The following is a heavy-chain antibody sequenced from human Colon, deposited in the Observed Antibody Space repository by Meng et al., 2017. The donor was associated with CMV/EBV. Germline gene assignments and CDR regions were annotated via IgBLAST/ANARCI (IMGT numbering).Heavy chain of an antibody. J-gene: IGHJ4*02. CDR1: GGSFSGYF. V-gene: IGHV4-34*01. CDR2: INHSGST. D-gene: IGHD1-7*01. Sequence: SETLSLTCAVHGGSFSGYFCSWIRQPPGKGLEWIGEINHSGSTNYNPSLKSRVTISVDPSKNHFSLRLSSVTAADTAVYYCVRRELQPGRDYWGQGTLVTVSS. CDR3: VRRELQPGRDY.